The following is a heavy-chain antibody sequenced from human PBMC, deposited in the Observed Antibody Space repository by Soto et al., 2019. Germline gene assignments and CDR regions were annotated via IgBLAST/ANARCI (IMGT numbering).Heavy chain of an antibody. Sequence: EVQLVESGGGLVKPGGSLRLSCVASGFTFSNALMSWVRQAPGKGLEWVGRIKRKADGGATDYAAPVKGRFIISRDDSRNTLYLQMNTLKTEDTAVYFCTTGLAAAKYYVEYWGQGMLVTVSS. CDR1: GFTFSNAL. CDR2: IKRKADGGAT. CDR3: TTGLAAAKYYVEY. J-gene: IGHJ4*02. V-gene: IGHV3-15*01. D-gene: IGHD6-25*01.